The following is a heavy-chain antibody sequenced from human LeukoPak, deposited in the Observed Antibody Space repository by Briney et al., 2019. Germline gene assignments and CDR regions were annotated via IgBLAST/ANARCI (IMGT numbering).Heavy chain of an antibody. CDR2: IIPIFGTA. V-gene: IGHV1-69*05. Sequence: GASVKVSCKASGGTFSSYATSWVRQAPGQGLEWMGRIIPIFGTANYAQKFQGRVTITTGESTSTAYMELSSLRSEDTAVYHCARGEYQLLFSFDYWGQGTLVTVSS. CDR1: GGTFSSYA. CDR3: ARGEYQLLFSFDY. J-gene: IGHJ4*02. D-gene: IGHD2-2*01.